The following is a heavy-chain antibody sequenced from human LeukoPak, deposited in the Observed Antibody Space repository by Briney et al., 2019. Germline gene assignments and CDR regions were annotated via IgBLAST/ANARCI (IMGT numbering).Heavy chain of an antibody. J-gene: IGHJ4*02. CDR1: GFTFSSYA. CDR2: ISGSGGST. V-gene: IGHV3-23*01. CDR3: APPSWAIVVVPAANY. Sequence: GGSLRLSCAASGFTFSSYAMSWVRQAPGKGLEWVSAISGSGGSTYYADSVKGRFTISRDNSKNTLYLQMNSLRAEDTAVYYCAPPSWAIVVVPAANYWGQGTLVTVSS. D-gene: IGHD2-2*01.